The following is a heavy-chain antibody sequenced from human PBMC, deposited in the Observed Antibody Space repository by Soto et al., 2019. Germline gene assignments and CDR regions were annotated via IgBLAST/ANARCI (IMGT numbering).Heavy chain of an antibody. CDR1: GFSVSAYT. J-gene: IGHJ4*02. V-gene: IGHV3-30*09. CDR2: ISSDGNHK. D-gene: IGHD1-1*01. CDR3: ARWEQPLFDY. Sequence: QVQLVESGGGVVQPGRSLRLSCAASGFSVSAYTVHWVRQAPGKGLEWVAVISSDGNHKYYTDSVKGRFAISRDTSTNTVFLQMGSLGPEDTAVYSCARWEQPLFDYWGQGTLVTVSS.